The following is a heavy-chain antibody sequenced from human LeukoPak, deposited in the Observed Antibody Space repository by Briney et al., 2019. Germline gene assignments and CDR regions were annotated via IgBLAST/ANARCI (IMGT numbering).Heavy chain of an antibody. J-gene: IGHJ4*02. D-gene: IGHD6-13*01. CDR1: GFTFSRYW. CDR2: ISYDGSNE. Sequence: GGSLRLSCAASGFTFSRYWMHWVRQAPGKGLEWVAVISYDGSNEYYADSVKGRFTISRDNSKNTLYLQMNSLRAEDTAVYYCAKSGYRSSWHLHFDYWGQGTLVTVSS. CDR3: AKSGYRSSWHLHFDY. V-gene: IGHV3-30*18.